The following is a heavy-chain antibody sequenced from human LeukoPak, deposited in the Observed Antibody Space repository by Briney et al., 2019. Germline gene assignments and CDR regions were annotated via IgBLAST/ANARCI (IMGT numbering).Heavy chain of an antibody. D-gene: IGHD6-13*01. V-gene: IGHV3-23*01. J-gene: IGHJ4*02. CDR1: GFTFSSYA. Sequence: PGGSLRLSCAASGFTFSSYAMSWVRQAPGKGLEWVSAISGSGGSTYYADSVKGRFTISRDNSKNTLYLQMNSLRAEDTAVYYCANCGRNAAAGTLVAYWGQGTLVTVSS. CDR3: ANCGRNAAAGTLVAY. CDR2: ISGSGGST.